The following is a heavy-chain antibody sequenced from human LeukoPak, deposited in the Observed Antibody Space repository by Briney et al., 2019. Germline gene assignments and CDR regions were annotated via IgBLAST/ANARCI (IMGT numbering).Heavy chain of an antibody. Sequence: SQTPSLTCTVSGGSISSGSYYWSWIRQPPGKGLEWIGYIYYSGSTNYNPSLKSRVTISVDTSKNQFSLKLSSVTAADTAVYHCARAGQYYDILTGSIYYYYGIDVWGNGTTVTVSS. J-gene: IGHJ6*04. CDR3: ARAGQYYDILTGSIYYYYGIDV. V-gene: IGHV4-61*01. CDR1: GGSISSGSYY. CDR2: IYYSGST. D-gene: IGHD3-9*01.